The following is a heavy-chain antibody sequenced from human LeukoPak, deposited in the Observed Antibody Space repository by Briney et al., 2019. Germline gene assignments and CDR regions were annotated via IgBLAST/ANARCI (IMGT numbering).Heavy chain of an antibody. J-gene: IGHJ6*02. CDR1: GYTFTSYD. D-gene: IGHD4-11*01. V-gene: IGHV1-8*02. Sequence: ASVKVSCKASGYTFTSYDINWVRQATGQGLEWMGWMNPNSGNTGYAQKFQGRVTMTRNTSISTAYMELSSLRSEDTAVYYCARASRTVTRSNYYYYGMDVWGQGTTVTVSS. CDR2: MNPNSGNT. CDR3: ARASRTVTRSNYYYYGMDV.